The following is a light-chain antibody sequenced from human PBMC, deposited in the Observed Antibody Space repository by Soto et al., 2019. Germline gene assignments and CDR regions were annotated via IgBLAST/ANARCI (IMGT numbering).Light chain of an antibody. J-gene: IGKJ5*01. V-gene: IGKV3-20*01. CDR3: QQYNNWS. Sequence: EIVLTQSPGTLSLSPGERATLSCRASQSVSSTYLAWYQQKPGQAPGLLLYGASNRASGIPDRFAGSGSGTDFTLTISSLQSEDFAVYYCQQYNNWSFGQGTRLEIK. CDR2: GAS. CDR1: QSVSSTY.